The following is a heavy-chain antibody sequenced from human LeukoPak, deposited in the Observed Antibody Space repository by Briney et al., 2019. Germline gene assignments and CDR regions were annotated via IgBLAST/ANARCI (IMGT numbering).Heavy chain of an antibody. J-gene: IGHJ6*02. CDR2: ISSSSSTI. D-gene: IGHD2-15*01. CDR1: GFTFSSYS. Sequence: GGSLRLSCAASGFTFSSYSMNWVRQAPGKGLEWVSYISSSSSTIYYADSVKGRFTISRDNAKNSLYLQTNSLRDEDTAVYYCAMEGYCSGGSCYSNTFSYYYYGMDVWGQGTTVTVSS. CDR3: AMEGYCSGGSCYSNTFSYYYYGMDV. V-gene: IGHV3-48*02.